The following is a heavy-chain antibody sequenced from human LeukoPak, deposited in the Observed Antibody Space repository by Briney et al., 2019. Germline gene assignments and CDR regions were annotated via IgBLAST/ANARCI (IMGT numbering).Heavy chain of an antibody. J-gene: IGHJ6*03. D-gene: IGHD2-15*01. Sequence: NPSETLSLTCTVSGGSISSYYWSWIRHPAGKGLEWIGRIYTSGSTNYNPSLKSRVTMSVDTSKNQFSLKLSSVTAADTAVYYCAREWADGCSGGSCYSLGYYYYYMDVWGKGTTVTVSS. CDR2: IYTSGST. V-gene: IGHV4-4*07. CDR3: AREWADGCSGGSCYSLGYYYYYMDV. CDR1: GGSISSYY.